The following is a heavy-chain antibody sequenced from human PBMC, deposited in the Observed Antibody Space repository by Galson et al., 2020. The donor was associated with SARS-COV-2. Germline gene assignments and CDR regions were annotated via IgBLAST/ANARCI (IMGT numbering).Heavy chain of an antibody. CDR2: IYYSGST. CDR1: GGSISSSSYY. V-gene: IGHV4-39*01. Sequence: SQTLSLTCTVSGGSISSSSYYWGWLRQPPGKGLEWIGSIYYSGSTYYNPSLKSRVTISVDTSKNQFSLKLSSVTAADTAVYYCASSGSNGVTQFDYWGQGTLVTVSS. CDR3: ASSGSNGVTQFDY. J-gene: IGHJ4*02. D-gene: IGHD5-18*01.